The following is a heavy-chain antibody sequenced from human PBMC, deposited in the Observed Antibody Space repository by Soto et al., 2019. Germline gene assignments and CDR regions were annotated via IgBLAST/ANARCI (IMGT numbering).Heavy chain of an antibody. D-gene: IGHD3-16*01. Sequence: EEQLLESGGGLIQPGGSLRLACAASGFTFSSYAMTWVRQAPVKGLEWVSSISFSDGGTYYADSVKGRLTISRDNSKNTLFMQMNSLRVEDTAVYYCVKADRLLGRRYFDLWGRGTLVTVSS. CDR2: ISFSDGGT. CDR1: GFTFSSYA. CDR3: VKADRLLGRRYFDL. J-gene: IGHJ2*01. V-gene: IGHV3-23*01.